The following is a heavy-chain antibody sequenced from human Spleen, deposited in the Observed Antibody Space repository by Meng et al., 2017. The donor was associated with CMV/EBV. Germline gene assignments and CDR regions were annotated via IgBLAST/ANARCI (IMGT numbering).Heavy chain of an antibody. CDR2: INPSGSST. CDR1: GQNFARYY. V-gene: IGHV1-46*01. Sequence: ASVKVSCKASGQNFARYYMHWVRQAPGQGPEWVGIINPSGSSTSNAQKFQGRVTMTRDTSTSTVYMELSSLRSEDTAVYYCANEALGIDYWGQGTLVTVSS. D-gene: IGHD3-16*01. J-gene: IGHJ4*02. CDR3: ANEALGIDY.